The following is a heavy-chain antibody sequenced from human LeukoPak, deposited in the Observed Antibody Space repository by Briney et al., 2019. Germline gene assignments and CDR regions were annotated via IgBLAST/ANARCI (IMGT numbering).Heavy chain of an antibody. V-gene: IGHV3-21*01. CDR2: ISSSSSYI. CDR3: ARGKDLGYSSTGGFDP. CDR1: GFTLSTYS. Sequence: GGSLRLSCAASGFTLSTYSMNWVRQAPGKGLEWVSSISSSSSYIYYADSVKGRFTISRDNAKNSLYLQMNSLRAEDTAVYYCARGKDLGYSSTGGFDPWGQGTLVTVSS. J-gene: IGHJ5*02. D-gene: IGHD6-13*01.